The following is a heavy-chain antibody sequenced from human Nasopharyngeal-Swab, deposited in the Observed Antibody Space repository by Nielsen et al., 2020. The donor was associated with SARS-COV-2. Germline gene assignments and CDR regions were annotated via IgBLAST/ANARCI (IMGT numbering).Heavy chain of an antibody. D-gene: IGHD2-21*02. V-gene: IGHV3-73*01. Sequence: GESLKISCAASGFTFSGSAMHWVRQASGKGLEWVGRIRSKANSYATAYAASVKGRFTISRDDSKNTAYLQMNSLKTEDTAVYYCARLGGDGWYFDLWGRGTLVTVSS. CDR2: IRSKANSYAT. CDR1: GFTFSGSA. J-gene: IGHJ2*01. CDR3: ARLGGDGWYFDL.